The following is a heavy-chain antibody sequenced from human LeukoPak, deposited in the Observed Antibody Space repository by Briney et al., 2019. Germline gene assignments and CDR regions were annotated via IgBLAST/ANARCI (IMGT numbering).Heavy chain of an antibody. CDR2: IYTSGST. Sequence: TSETLSLTCTVSGGSISSGSYYWSWIRQPAGKGLEWIGRIYTSGSTNYNPSLKSRVTISVDTSKNQFSLKLSSVTAADTAVYYCARDRDGGYFYAFDIWGQGTMVTVSS. V-gene: IGHV4-61*02. D-gene: IGHD5-12*01. J-gene: IGHJ3*02. CDR3: ARDRDGGYFYAFDI. CDR1: GGSISSGSYY.